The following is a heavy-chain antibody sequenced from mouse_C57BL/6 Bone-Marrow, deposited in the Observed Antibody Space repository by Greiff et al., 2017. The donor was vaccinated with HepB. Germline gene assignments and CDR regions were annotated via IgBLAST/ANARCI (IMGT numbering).Heavy chain of an antibody. CDR3: AREGSTVVASFDD. V-gene: IGHV1-81*01. D-gene: IGHD1-1*01. Sequence: QVQLQQSGAELARPGASVKLSCKASGYTFTSYGISWVKQRTGQGLEWIGEIYPRSGNTYYNEKFKGKATLTADKSSSTAYMELRSLTSEDSAVYFWAREGSTVVASFDDWGQGTTLTVSS. CDR1: GYTFTSYG. CDR2: IYPRSGNT. J-gene: IGHJ2*01.